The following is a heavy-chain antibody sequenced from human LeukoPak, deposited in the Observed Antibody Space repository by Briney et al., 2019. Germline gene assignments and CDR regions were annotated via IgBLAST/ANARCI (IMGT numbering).Heavy chain of an antibody. Sequence: SETLSLNCTVSGGSITSSTYYWGWIRQPPGKGLEWIGSIYYSGSTYYNSSLKSRLTISVDTSKSQFPLKLSSVTAADTAVYYCASDSSGYSVFDPWGQGTLVTVSS. V-gene: IGHV4-39*01. CDR1: GGSITSSTYY. CDR2: IYYSGST. CDR3: ASDSSGYSVFDP. D-gene: IGHD3-22*01. J-gene: IGHJ5*02.